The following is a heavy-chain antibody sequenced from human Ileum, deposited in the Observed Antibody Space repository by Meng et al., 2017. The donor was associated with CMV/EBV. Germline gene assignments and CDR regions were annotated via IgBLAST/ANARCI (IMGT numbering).Heavy chain of an antibody. CDR2: IYYSGST. CDR3: ARERVVTATARWFDP. CDR1: GGSVSSGIYY. Sequence: SETRSPTCTLSGGSVSSGIYYWTWIRQPPGKGLEWIVYIYYSGSTNYNVSLKSRITISVDTSKNQFSLKLSSVTAADTAVYYCARERVVTATARWFDPWGQGTRVTVSS. J-gene: IGHJ5*02. D-gene: IGHD2-15*01. V-gene: IGHV4-61*01.